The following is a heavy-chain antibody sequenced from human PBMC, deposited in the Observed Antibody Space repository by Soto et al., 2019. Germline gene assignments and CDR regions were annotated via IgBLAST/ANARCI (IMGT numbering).Heavy chain of an antibody. V-gene: IGHV4-59*01. Sequence: SETLSLTCTVSGGSISSYYWSWIRQPPGKGLEWIGYIYYSGSTNYNPSLKSRVTISVDTSKNQFSLKLSSVTAADTAVYYCARRDGRLWFGELGWFDPWGQGTLVTVSS. CDR1: GGSISSYY. CDR3: ARRDGRLWFGELGWFDP. CDR2: IYYSGST. J-gene: IGHJ5*02. D-gene: IGHD3-10*01.